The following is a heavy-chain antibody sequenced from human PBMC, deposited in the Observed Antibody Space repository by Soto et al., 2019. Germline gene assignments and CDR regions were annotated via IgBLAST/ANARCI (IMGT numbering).Heavy chain of an antibody. V-gene: IGHV3-48*02. CDR1: GFSISGYS. CDR2: ISKDSDIL. J-gene: IGHJ4*02. CDR3: TRGVELATILGY. D-gene: IGHD5-12*01. Sequence: GGSLRLSCVASGFSISGYSMNWVRQAPGVGLEWVSFISKDSDILYYADSVKGRFTGSRDNAKNVLYLEMNSLRDEDTAVYYCTRGVELATILGYWGQGAQVTVSS.